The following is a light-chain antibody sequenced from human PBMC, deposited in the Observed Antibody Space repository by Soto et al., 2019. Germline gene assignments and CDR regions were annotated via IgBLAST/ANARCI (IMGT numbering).Light chain of an antibody. V-gene: IGKV1-5*03. J-gene: IGKJ1*01. CDR2: KTS. CDR3: QYYNNYCWT. Sequence: DIPLTQSPSTLSASVGDRVTITCRASQSISSWLAWYQQKPGKAPKFLIYKTSNLESGVPLRFSGSGSGTEFTLTISSLQPDDFATYYCQYYNNYCWTFGQGTKVEIK. CDR1: QSISSW.